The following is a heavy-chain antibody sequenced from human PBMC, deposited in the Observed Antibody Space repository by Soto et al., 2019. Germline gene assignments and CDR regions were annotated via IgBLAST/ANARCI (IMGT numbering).Heavy chain of an antibody. CDR2: ISSSSGTI. CDR1: GFIFSSYS. J-gene: IGHJ5*02. CDR3: XXXXVSGDXSXFDP. Sequence: EVQLVESGGGLVQPGGSLRLSCAASGFIFSSYSMNWVRQAPGKGLEWVSYISSSSGTIYYADSVKGRXXXXXXXXXXXXXXXXXXXXXXXXXXXXXXXXXVSGDXSXFDPWGQGTLVTV. V-gene: IGHV3-48*01.